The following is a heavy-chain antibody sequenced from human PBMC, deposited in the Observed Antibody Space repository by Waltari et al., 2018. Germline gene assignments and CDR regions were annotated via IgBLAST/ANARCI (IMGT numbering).Heavy chain of an antibody. J-gene: IGHJ4*02. CDR3: ARGGSSWYFDY. V-gene: IGHV4-38-2*01. CDR2: IYHSGST. Sequence: QVQLQESGPGLVKPSETLSLTCAVSGYSISSGYYWGWIRQPPGKGLEWIGSIYHSGSTSYNPSLKSRVTISVDTSKNQFSLKLSSVTAADTAVYYCARGGSSWYFDYWGQGTLVTVSS. D-gene: IGHD6-13*01. CDR1: GYSISSGYY.